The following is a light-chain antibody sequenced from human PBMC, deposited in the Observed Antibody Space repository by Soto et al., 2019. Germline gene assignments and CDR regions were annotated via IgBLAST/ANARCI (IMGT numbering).Light chain of an antibody. V-gene: IGKV1-9*01. CDR2: AAS. CDR3: QQLNSYPLT. CDR1: QGISSY. Sequence: DIQLTQSPSFLFASVGDRVTITCRASQGISSYLAWYQQKPGKAPKLLISAASTLQSGVPSRFSGSGSGTEFTLTISSLQPEDFATYYCQQLNSYPLTVGGGTKVEIK. J-gene: IGKJ4*01.